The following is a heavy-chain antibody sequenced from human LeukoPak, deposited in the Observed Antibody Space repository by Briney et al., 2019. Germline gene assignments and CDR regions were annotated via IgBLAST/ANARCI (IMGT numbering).Heavy chain of an antibody. Sequence: ASVKVSCKASGYTFTGYYMHWVRQAPGQGLEWMGWINPNSGGTNYAQKFQGRVTMTRDTSISTAYMELSRLRSDDTAVYYCARDQWKVGATKPNYRGQGTLVTVSS. CDR1: GYTFTGYY. CDR3: ARDQWKVGATKPNY. CDR2: INPNSGGT. V-gene: IGHV1-2*02. J-gene: IGHJ4*02. D-gene: IGHD1-26*01.